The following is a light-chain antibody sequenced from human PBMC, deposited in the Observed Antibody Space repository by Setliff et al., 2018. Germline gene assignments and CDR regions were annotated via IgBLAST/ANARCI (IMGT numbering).Light chain of an antibody. CDR2: YVR. J-gene: IGLJ1*01. V-gene: IGLV2-14*03. Sequence: QSVLTQPASVSGSPGQSITIPCTGTSSDVGGYDYVSWYQQHPGKAPKLLIYYVRDRPSGVSDRFSGSKSGNTASLTISGLQAEDEADYYCCSYAGSPYVFGTGTKV. CDR3: CSYAGSPYV. CDR1: SSDVGGYDY.